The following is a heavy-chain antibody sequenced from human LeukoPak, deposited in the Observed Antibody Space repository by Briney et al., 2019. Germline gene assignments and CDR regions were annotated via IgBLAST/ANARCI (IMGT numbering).Heavy chain of an antibody. CDR1: GVTLSDHH. D-gene: IGHD3-22*01. J-gene: IGHJ3*02. V-gene: IGHV3-72*01. Sequence: GGSLRLSCAASGVTLSDHHMDWVRQPQRRGRGWVGRTRDKARGYTTEYAASVEGRFTISRDDSKTLVYLQMNSLKTEDTAVYFCARDGAEGDNSAFDIWGQGTVVTVSS. CDR3: ARDGAEGDNSAFDI. CDR2: TRDKARGYTT.